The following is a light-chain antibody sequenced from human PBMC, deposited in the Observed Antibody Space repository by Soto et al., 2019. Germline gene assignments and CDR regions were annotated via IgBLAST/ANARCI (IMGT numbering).Light chain of an antibody. CDR3: QHTYRTLWT. V-gene: IGKV1-39*01. J-gene: IGKJ1*01. CDR2: GAS. Sequence: DIQMTQSPSSLSASVGDRVTITCRASQSISSYLNWYQQKPGKAPKLLIYGASSLQSGVPSRFSGSGSGAEFTLTISSLQPEDFATYYCQHTYRTLWTFGQGTKVEVK. CDR1: QSISSY.